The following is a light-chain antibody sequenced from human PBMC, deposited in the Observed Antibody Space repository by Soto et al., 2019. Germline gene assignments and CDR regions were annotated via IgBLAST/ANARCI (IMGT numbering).Light chain of an antibody. CDR3: QSFDSSLSGVI. J-gene: IGLJ2*01. CDR1: TSNLGSGYD. V-gene: IGLV1-40*01. Sequence: QAVLTQPPSVSGAPGQRVTISCTGSTSNLGSGYDVHWYQQFPGTAPKLLISNNSNRPSGVPDRITGSKSGTSASLAITGLQAEDEADYYCQSFDSSLSGVIFGGGTKLTVL. CDR2: NNS.